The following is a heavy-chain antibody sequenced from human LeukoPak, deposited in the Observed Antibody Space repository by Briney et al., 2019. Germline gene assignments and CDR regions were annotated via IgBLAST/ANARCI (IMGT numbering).Heavy chain of an antibody. CDR2: ISGSGGST. V-gene: IGHV3-23*01. Sequence: PGGSLRLSCAASGFTFSSYAMSWVRQAPGKGLEWVSAISGSGGSTYYADSVKGRFTISRDNSKNTLYLQMNSLRAEDTAVYYCARDHQYLPELYFDYWGQGTLVTVSS. CDR1: GFTFSSYA. J-gene: IGHJ4*02. D-gene: IGHD1-14*01. CDR3: ARDHQYLPELYFDY.